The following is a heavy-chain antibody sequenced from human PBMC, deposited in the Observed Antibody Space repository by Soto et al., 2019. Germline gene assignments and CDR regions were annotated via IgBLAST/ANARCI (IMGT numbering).Heavy chain of an antibody. J-gene: IGHJ4*02. V-gene: IGHV1-69*02. Sequence: GASVKVSCKASGGTFSSYTISWVRQAPGQGLEWMGRIIPILGIANYAQKFQGRVTITADKSTSTAYMELSSLRSEDTAVYYCARVAGYGSGGQLDYWGQGTLVTVSS. CDR2: IIPILGIA. CDR3: ARVAGYGSGGQLDY. CDR1: GGTFSSYT. D-gene: IGHD3-10*01.